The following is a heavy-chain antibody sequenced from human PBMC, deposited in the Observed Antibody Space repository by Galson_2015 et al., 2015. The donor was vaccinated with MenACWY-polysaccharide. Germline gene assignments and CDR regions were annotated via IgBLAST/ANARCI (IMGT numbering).Heavy chain of an antibody. CDR2: ISATGGST. Sequence: SLRLSCAASGFTFSNYAVSWVRQAPGKGLEWVSAISATGGSTYYANSVKGRFTISRDSSKNTLYLQMNSLRAEDTAVYYCEKDPPMHADSWSGSYGHRDYSGQGTLVTVSS. J-gene: IGHJ4*02. CDR1: GFTFSNYA. CDR3: EKDPPMHADSWSGSYGHRDY. V-gene: IGHV3-23*01. D-gene: IGHD3-3*01.